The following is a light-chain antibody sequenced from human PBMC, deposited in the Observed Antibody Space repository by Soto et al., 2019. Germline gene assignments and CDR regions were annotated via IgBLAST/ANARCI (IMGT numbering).Light chain of an antibody. CDR3: QQRSNWPIT. Sequence: EIVLTQSPATLSLSPGERATLSCRASQSVSSYLAWYQQKPGQAPRLLIYDASNRATAIPARFSGSGYGTDFTLTISSLEPEDFEVYYCQQRSNWPITFGPGTKVEIK. CDR2: DAS. CDR1: QSVSSY. V-gene: IGKV3-11*01. J-gene: IGKJ3*01.